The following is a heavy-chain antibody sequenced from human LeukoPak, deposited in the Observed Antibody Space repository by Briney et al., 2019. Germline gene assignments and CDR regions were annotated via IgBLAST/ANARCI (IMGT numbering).Heavy chain of an antibody. CDR1: GGSFSGYY. D-gene: IGHD3-10*01. V-gene: IGHV4-34*01. J-gene: IGHJ4*02. Sequence: KPSETLSLTCAVYGGSFSGYYWSWIRQPPGKELEWIGEINHSGSTNYNPSLKSRVTISVDTSKNQFSLKLSSVTAADTAVYYCARADRGKFDYWGQGTLVTVSS. CDR2: INHSGST. CDR3: ARADRGKFDY.